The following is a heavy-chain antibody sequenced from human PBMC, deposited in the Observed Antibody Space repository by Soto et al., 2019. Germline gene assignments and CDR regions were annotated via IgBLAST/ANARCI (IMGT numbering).Heavy chain of an antibody. Sequence: GLSLRHSCAASGFTFSGYSRNWVLKAPGKGLEWVSSISSSSSYIYYADSVKGRFTISRDNAKNSLYLQMNSLRAEDTAVYYCASSGYYGSGSYREDYYYYYGMDVWGQGTTVTVSS. V-gene: IGHV3-21*01. D-gene: IGHD3-10*01. CDR2: ISSSSSYI. CDR3: ASSGYYGSGSYREDYYYYYGMDV. CDR1: GFTFSGYS. J-gene: IGHJ6*02.